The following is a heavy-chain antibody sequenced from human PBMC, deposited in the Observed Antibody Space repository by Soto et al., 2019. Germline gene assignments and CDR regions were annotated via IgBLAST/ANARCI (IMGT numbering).Heavy chain of an antibody. V-gene: IGHV3-72*01. CDR2: IRSKANSYTT. CDR1: GFTFRDHY. J-gene: IGHJ4*02. D-gene: IGHD3-16*01. Sequence: EVQLVESGGGLVQPGGSLSLSCAASGFTFRDHYMDWVRQAPGKGLEWVGRIRSKANSYTTEYAASVKGRFTISRDDSCNSLYLQMNSLKTEDTAVYYCTSSWGDCRYFAYWGQGTLVTVSS. CDR3: TSSWGDCRYFAY.